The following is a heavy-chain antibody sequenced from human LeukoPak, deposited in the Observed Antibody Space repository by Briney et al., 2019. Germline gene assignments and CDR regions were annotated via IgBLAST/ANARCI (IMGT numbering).Heavy chain of an antibody. CDR2: INPSGGST. V-gene: IGHV1-46*01. CDR1: GYTFTSYY. CDR3: ARAPFYLHSSAWD. J-gene: IGHJ4*02. Sequence: ASVKVSCKASGYTFTSYYMHWVRQAPGQGLEWMGIINPSGGSTSYAQKFQGRVTMTRDTSTSTVYMELSSLKSEDTAAYYCARAPFYLHSSAWDWGQGTLVTVSS. D-gene: IGHD3-22*01.